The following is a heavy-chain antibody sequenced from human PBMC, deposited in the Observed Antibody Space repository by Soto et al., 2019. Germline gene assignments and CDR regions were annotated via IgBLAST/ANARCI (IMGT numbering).Heavy chain of an antibody. V-gene: IGHV3-23*01. D-gene: IGHD2-2*02. CDR2: ISGSGDST. CDR1: GFTFSTYA. J-gene: IGHJ4*02. Sequence: GSLSLSCAASGFTFSTYAMSWVRQAPGKGLEWVSAISGSGDSTYYADSVKGRFTISRDNSKNTLYLQMNSLRAEDTAVYYCAKGTVPAAIRRDYFDYWGQGTLVTVSS. CDR3: AKGTVPAAIRRDYFDY.